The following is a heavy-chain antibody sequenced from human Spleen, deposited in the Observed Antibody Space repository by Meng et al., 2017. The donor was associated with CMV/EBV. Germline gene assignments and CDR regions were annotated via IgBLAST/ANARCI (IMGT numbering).Heavy chain of an antibody. Sequence: SETLSLTCTVSGGSISSSDYYWGWIRQSPGKGLEWIGSSYYSGSTYYNPSLKSRVTISVDTSKNQFSLKLTSVTAADTAVYYCARDGGGSDFWRPHYWGQGTLVTVSS. CDR3: ARDGGGSDFWRPHY. D-gene: IGHD3-3*01. CDR2: SYYSGST. J-gene: IGHJ4*02. CDR1: GGSISSSDYY. V-gene: IGHV4-39*07.